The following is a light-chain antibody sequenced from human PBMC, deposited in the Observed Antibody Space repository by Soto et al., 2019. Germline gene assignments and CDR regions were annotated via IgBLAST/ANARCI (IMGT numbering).Light chain of an antibody. CDR3: CSYAGSSTQV. CDR2: EVS. J-gene: IGLJ1*01. CDR1: SSDVGSYSL. V-gene: IGLV2-23*02. Sequence: QSVLTQPASVFGSPGQSITISCTGTSSDVGSYSLVSWYQQHPGKAPKLMIYEVSKRPSGVSNRFSGSKSGNTASLTISGLQAEDEADYYCCSYAGSSTQVFGTGTKSPS.